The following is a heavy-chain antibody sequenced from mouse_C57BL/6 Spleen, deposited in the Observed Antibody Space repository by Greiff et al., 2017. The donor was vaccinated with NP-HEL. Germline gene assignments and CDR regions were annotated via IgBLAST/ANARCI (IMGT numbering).Heavy chain of an antibody. CDR3: ARHDYYDYDDAMDY. CDR2: ISGGGGNT. D-gene: IGHD2-4*01. CDR1: GFTFSSYT. V-gene: IGHV5-9*01. J-gene: IGHJ4*01. Sequence: EVKLVESGGGLVKPGGSLKLSCAASGFTFSSYTMSWVRQTPEKRLEWVATISGGGGNTYYPDSVKGRFTISRDNAKNTLYLQMSSLRSEDTALYYCARHDYYDYDDAMDYWGQGTSVTVSS.